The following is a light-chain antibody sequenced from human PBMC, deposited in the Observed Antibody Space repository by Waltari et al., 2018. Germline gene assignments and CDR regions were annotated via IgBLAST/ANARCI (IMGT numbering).Light chain of an antibody. J-gene: IGLJ3*02. CDR3: ASWDDGLNGWV. V-gene: IGLV1-44*01. CDR1: SSNIGNNP. Sequence: QSVLTQAPSASGTPGQRVIISCSGSSSNIGNNPVNWYQQVPGTAPKLLIFYNNERPSGVPARLSGSKSGTSASLAISGLQSEDEADYYCASWDDGLNGWVFGGGTRLTVL. CDR2: YNN.